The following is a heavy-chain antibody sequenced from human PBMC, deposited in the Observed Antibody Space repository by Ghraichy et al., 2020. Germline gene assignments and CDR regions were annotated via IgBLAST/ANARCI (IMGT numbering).Heavy chain of an antibody. CDR1: GGSFSGYY. CDR2: INHSGST. V-gene: IGHV4-34*01. D-gene: IGHD3-10*01. Sequence: SETLSLTCAVYGGSFSGYYWSWIRQPPGKGLEWIGEINHSGSTNYNPSLKSRVTISVDTSKNQFSLKLSFVTAADTAVYYCARHGRMVRGVMRTWKYYFDYWGQGTLVTVSS. J-gene: IGHJ4*02. CDR3: ARHGRMVRGVMRTWKYYFDY.